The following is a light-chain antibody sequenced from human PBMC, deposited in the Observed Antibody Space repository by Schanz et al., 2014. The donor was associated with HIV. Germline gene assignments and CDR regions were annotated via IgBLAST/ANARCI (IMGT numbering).Light chain of an antibody. CDR1: SSDFSRSDY. Sequence: QSALTQPPSASGSRGQSVTISCTSTSSDFSRSDYVCWYQHHPGKAPKLLVYDVFVRPSGVSDRFSGSKSGNTASLTISGLQPEDGADYYCCSYAGTSTFVVFGGGTKLTVL. V-gene: IGLV2-8*01. J-gene: IGLJ2*01. CDR3: CSYAGTSTFVV. CDR2: DVF.